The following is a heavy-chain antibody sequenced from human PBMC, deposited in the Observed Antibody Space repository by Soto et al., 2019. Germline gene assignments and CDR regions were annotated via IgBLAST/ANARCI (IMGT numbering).Heavy chain of an antibody. D-gene: IGHD4-17*01. Sequence: GGSLRLSCAASGFTFISYSMNWVRQAPGKGLEWVSYISSSSSTIYYADSVKGRFTISRDNAKNSLYLQMNSLRDEDTAVYYCARDLPTTVTTPLDYWGQGTLVTVSS. CDR2: ISSSSSTI. V-gene: IGHV3-48*02. CDR3: ARDLPTTVTTPLDY. CDR1: GFTFISYS. J-gene: IGHJ4*02.